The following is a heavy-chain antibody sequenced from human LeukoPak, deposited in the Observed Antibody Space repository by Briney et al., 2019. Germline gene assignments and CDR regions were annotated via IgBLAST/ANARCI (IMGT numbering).Heavy chain of an antibody. CDR1: GFTFNNYA. CDR3: AIDRKQGLVVGGAFDI. D-gene: IGHD6-19*01. V-gene: IGHV3-23*01. J-gene: IGHJ3*02. Sequence: GGSLRLSCAASGFTFNNYAMSWVRQAPGKGLEWVSAISGSGGNTYYADSVKGRFTISRDNSNNTLYLQMNSLRAEDTAVYYCAIDRKQGLVVGGAFDIWGQGTMVTVSS. CDR2: ISGSGGNT.